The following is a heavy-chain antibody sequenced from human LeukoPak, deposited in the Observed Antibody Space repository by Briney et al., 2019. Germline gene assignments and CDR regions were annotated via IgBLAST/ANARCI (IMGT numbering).Heavy chain of an antibody. D-gene: IGHD3-3*01. V-gene: IGHV1-2*02. CDR1: GYTFTGYY. CDR3: ARDGGIYDFWSGYYGVNYYYMDV. CDR2: INPNHGDT. J-gene: IGHJ6*03. Sequence: GASVKVSCKASGYTFTGYYMHWVRQAPGQGLEWMGWINPNHGDTNYAQKFQGRVTMTTDTSTSTAYMELRSLRSDDTAVYYCARDGGIYDFWSGYYGVNYYYMDVWGKGTTVTVSS.